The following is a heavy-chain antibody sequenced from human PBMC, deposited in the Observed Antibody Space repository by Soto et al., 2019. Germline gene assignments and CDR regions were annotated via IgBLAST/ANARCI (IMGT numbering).Heavy chain of an antibody. Sequence: QVQLVQSGAEVKKPGSSVKVSCKASGGTFSSYAISWVRQAPGQGLEWMGGIIPIFGTANYAQKFQGRVTITADESTSTAYMELSSLRSEDTAVYYCASLSVDTAMVYYYYYGMDVWGQGTTVTVSS. CDR3: ASLSVDTAMVYYYYYGMDV. J-gene: IGHJ6*02. CDR2: IIPIFGTA. CDR1: GGTFSSYA. D-gene: IGHD5-18*01. V-gene: IGHV1-69*01.